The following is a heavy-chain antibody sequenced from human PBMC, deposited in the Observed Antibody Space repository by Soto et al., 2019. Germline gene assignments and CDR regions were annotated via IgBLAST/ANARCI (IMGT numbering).Heavy chain of an antibody. Sequence: ASVKVSCKASGYTVTSYDINGVRQATGQGLEWMGWMNPNSGNTGYAQKFQGRVTMTRNTSISTAYMELSSLRSEDTAVYYCARGITIVGVVPGRGQGTPVTVSS. CDR3: ARGITIVGVVPG. CDR2: MNPNSGNT. D-gene: IGHD3-3*01. J-gene: IGHJ4*02. V-gene: IGHV1-8*01. CDR1: GYTVTSYD.